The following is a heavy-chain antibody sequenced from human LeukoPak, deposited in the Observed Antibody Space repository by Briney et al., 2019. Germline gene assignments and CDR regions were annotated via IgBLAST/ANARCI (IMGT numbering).Heavy chain of an antibody. D-gene: IGHD1-14*01. CDR3: ARGENNPLTPHHRNGIDAFDI. CDR2: IDPNNGAT. V-gene: IGHV1-2*06. CDR1: GYTFTGYY. Sequence: GASVKVSCKASGYTFTGYYMHWVRQAPGQGLEWMGRIDPNNGATNYAQKFQGRVTVTRDTSISTVYMELSSLRSEDTAVYYCARGENNPLTPHHRNGIDAFDIWGQGTMVTVSS. J-gene: IGHJ3*02.